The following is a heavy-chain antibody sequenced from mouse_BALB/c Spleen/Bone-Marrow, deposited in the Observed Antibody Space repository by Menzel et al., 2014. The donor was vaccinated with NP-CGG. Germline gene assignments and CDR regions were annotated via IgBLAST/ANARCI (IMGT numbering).Heavy chain of an antibody. CDR3: ALYYYGSSGFAY. J-gene: IGHJ3*01. Sequence: VQLQQSGAELVKPGASVKLSCTASGFNIKDTYMHWVKQRPEQGLEWIGRIDPANGNTKYDPKFQGKATITADTSSNTAHLQLSSLTSEDTAVYYCALYYYGSSGFAYWGQGTLVTVSA. D-gene: IGHD1-1*01. CDR1: GFNIKDTY. CDR2: IDPANGNT. V-gene: IGHV14-3*02.